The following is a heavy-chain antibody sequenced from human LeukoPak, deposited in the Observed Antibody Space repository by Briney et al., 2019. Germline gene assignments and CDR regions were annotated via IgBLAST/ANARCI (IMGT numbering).Heavy chain of an antibody. J-gene: IGHJ6*03. Sequence: NPSETLSLTCAVYGGSFSGYYWSWIRQPPGKGLEWIGEINHSGSTNYNPSLKSRVTISVDTSKNQFSLKLSSVTAADTAVYYCARGRRIYYYYYYMDVWGKGTTVTVSS. CDR3: ARGRRIYYYYYYMDV. CDR1: GGSFSGYY. CDR2: INHSGST. V-gene: IGHV4-34*01.